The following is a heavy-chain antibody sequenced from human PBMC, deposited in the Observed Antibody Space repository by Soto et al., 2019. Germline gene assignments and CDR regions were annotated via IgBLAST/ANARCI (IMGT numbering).Heavy chain of an antibody. D-gene: IGHD4-17*01. J-gene: IGHJ4*02. Sequence: PSETLSLTCTVSGGSINSGDYYWSWIRQPPGQGLEWIGYIYYSGSTYCNPPLRSRVTISIDTSKNLFFLNLTSVTAADTAVYFCARIGLTSALLWGQGTLVTVSS. CDR1: GGSINSGDYY. V-gene: IGHV4-30-4*01. CDR2: IYYSGST. CDR3: ARIGLTSALL.